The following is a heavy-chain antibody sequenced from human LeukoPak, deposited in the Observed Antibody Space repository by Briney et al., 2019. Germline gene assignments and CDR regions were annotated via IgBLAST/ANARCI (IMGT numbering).Heavy chain of an antibody. CDR1: GFTFSSYA. V-gene: IGHV3-30*18. D-gene: IGHD2-15*01. J-gene: IGHJ4*02. CDR3: AKDGGYCSGGSCHLIDH. Sequence: GGSLRLSCAASGFTFSSYAMSWVRQAPGKGLEWVAVISYDGSDKYYADSVKGRFTISRDNSKNTLYLQMNSLRAEDPAVYYCAKDGGYCSGGSCHLIDHWGQGTLVTVSS. CDR2: ISYDGSDK.